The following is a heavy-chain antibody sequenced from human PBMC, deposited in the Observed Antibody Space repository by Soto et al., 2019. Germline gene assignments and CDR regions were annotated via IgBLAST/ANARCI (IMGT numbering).Heavy chain of an antibody. Sequence: GGSLRLSCAASGFTFSSYWMHWVRQAQEKGLVWVSRINSDGSSTSYADSVKGRFTIYRDNAKNTLYLQMNSLRAEDTAVYYCARGPYDSSGYYYGWGQGTLVTVS. CDR2: INSDGSST. CDR3: ARGPYDSSGYYYG. CDR1: GFTFSSYW. D-gene: IGHD3-22*01. V-gene: IGHV3-74*01. J-gene: IGHJ4*02.